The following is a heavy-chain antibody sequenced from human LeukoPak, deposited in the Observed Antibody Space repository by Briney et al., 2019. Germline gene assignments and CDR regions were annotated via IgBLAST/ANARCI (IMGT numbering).Heavy chain of an antibody. J-gene: IGHJ3*02. CDR3: ARDRPDSLDI. Sequence: GGSLRLSCAASGFAVSSNYMSWVRQAPGKGLEWVSVLYSGGRTYYADSVKGRFTISRDNSKNTLYLQMNSLRAEDTAVYYCARDRPDSLDIWGQGTMVTVSS. CDR1: GFAVSSNY. V-gene: IGHV3-53*01. D-gene: IGHD3-3*01. CDR2: LYSGGRT.